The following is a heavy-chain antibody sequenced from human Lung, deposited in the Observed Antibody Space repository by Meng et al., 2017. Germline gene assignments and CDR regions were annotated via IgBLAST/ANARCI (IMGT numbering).Heavy chain of an antibody. CDR1: GGSFSDYY. V-gene: IGHV4-34*01. D-gene: IGHD4-11*01. Sequence: QVQLPQWGSGLFKPSEALSLTCVVSGGSFSDYYWSWIRQPPGKGLEWIGEINHSGSTNYNPSLESRATISVGTSQNNLSLKLSSVTAADSAVYYCARGPTTMAHDFDYWGQGTLVTVSS. J-gene: IGHJ4*02. CDR3: ARGPTTMAHDFDY. CDR2: INHSGST.